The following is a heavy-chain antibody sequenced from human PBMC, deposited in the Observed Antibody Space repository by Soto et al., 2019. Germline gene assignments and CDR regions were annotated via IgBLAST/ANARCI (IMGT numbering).Heavy chain of an antibody. Sequence: GGSLRLSCAAYGFTLSGYSMNWVRQAPGKGLEWVSSISSSSSYIYYADSVKGRFTISIDNAKNSLSMQMNSLRAEDTAVYYCARADMDVWGQGTTVTVSS. V-gene: IGHV3-21*01. J-gene: IGHJ6*02. CDR3: ARADMDV. CDR1: GFTLSGYS. CDR2: ISSSSSYI.